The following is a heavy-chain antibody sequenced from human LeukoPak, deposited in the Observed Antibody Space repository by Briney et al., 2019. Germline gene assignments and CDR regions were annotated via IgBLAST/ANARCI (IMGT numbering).Heavy chain of an antibody. Sequence: SETLSLTCTVSSGSISSSNYYWSWLRQPPGKGLEGIGRIYTSGSTNNNPSLKSRATISVDTSKNQFSLKLSSVTAADTAVYYCARGAYYYYFMDVWGKGTTVTISS. CDR3: ARGAYYYYFMDV. V-gene: IGHV4-61*02. J-gene: IGHJ6*03. CDR1: SGSISSSNYY. CDR2: IYTSGST.